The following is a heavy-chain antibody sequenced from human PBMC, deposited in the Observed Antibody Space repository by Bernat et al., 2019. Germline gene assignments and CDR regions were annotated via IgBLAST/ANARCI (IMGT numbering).Heavy chain of an antibody. Sequence: EVQLVESGGGLVKPGGSLRLSCEGSGFTFSRHWMNWVRQAPGKGLEWVAAIKEDGSEKNYVDSVKGRFTISRDNAKNSLYLQMNSLRGEDTAVYYCATNAGYCSGSSCSTFHYWGRGTLVTVSS. J-gene: IGHJ4*02. CDR2: IKEDGSEK. CDR3: ATNAGYCSGSSCSTFHY. CDR1: GFTFSRHW. V-gene: IGHV3-7*02. D-gene: IGHD2-15*01.